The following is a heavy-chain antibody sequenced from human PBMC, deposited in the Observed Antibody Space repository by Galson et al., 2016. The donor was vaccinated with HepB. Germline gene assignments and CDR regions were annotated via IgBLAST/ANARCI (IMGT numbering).Heavy chain of an antibody. D-gene: IGHD1-26*01. J-gene: IGHJ4*02. Sequence: SLRLSCAASGFTFSSYAMNWVRQAPGKGLEWVAGTSYNGNNKYYIDSVKGRFTISRDDSKNPVYLKMNGLRGDDTAVYYCARVVAVGGNPPFAFDYWGQGTLVTASS. V-gene: IGHV3-30*04. CDR2: TSYNGNNK. CDR3: ARVVAVGGNPPFAFDY. CDR1: GFTFSSYA.